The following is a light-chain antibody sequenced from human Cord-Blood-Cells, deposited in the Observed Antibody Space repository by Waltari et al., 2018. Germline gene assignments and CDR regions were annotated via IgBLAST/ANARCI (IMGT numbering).Light chain of an antibody. CDR2: WAS. Sequence: DIVMTQSPDSLAGAPGERAPLQCKSSQSVLYSSNNKNYLAWYQQKPGQPPKLLIYWASTRESGVPDRFSGSGSGTDFTLTISSLQAEDVAVYYCQQYYSTPTWTFGQGTKVEIK. CDR3: QQYYSTPTWT. CDR1: QSVLYSSNNKNY. V-gene: IGKV4-1*01. J-gene: IGKJ1*01.